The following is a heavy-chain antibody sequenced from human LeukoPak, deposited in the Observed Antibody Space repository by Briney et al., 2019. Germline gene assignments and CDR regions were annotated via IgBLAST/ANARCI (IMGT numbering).Heavy chain of an antibody. D-gene: IGHD3-22*01. V-gene: IGHV4-61*02. CDR2: IYTSGST. CDR3: ARVPYYYDSTDSGFDI. Sequence: SQTLSLTCTVSGGSISSGGYYWSWLRQPAGKGLEWIGRIYTSGSTNYNPSLKSRVTISIDTSKNQFSLKLSSVTAADTAVYYCARVPYYYDSTDSGFDIWGQGTMVTVSS. CDR1: GGSISSGGYY. J-gene: IGHJ3*02.